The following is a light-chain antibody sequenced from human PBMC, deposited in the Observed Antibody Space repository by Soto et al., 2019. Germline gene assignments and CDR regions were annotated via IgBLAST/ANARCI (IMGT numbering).Light chain of an antibody. CDR2: RNS. V-gene: IGLV1-44*01. J-gene: IGLJ3*02. Sequence: QSGLTQPPSASGTPGQRIIISCSGSSSNIGRNTVNWYQHLPGRAPKVLIYRNSHRPSGVPDRFSGSQSGSSASLAISGLQSEDEADDYCAAWDDNVRGVLFGGGTKLTVL. CDR3: AAWDDNVRGVL. CDR1: SSNIGRNT.